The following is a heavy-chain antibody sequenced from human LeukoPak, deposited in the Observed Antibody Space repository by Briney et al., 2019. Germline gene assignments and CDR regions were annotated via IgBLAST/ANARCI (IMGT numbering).Heavy chain of an antibody. Sequence: SETLSLTCTVYGGSIGSEYWSWFRQPRGKGLESNGYIYYSGSTNYNPSLKSRGTISVDTSKNQFSLKLSSVSAADTAVYYCARVFGAYESRGFDHWGQGTLVTVSS. V-gene: IGHV4-59*01. D-gene: IGHD3-22*01. CDR1: GGSIGSEY. J-gene: IGHJ4*02. CDR2: IYYSGST. CDR3: ARVFGAYESRGFDH.